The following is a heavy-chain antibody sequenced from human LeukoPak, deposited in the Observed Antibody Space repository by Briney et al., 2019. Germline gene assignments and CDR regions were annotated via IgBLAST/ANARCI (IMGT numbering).Heavy chain of an antibody. Sequence: SETLSLTCTVSGGSISSYYWSWIRQPPGKGLEWIGYIYYSGSTNYNPSLKSRVTISVDTSKNQFSLKLSSVTAADTAVYYCARSLPFSAAADAFDIWGQGTMVTVSS. CDR1: GGSISSYY. J-gene: IGHJ3*02. V-gene: IGHV4-59*08. CDR2: IYYSGST. D-gene: IGHD2-15*01. CDR3: ARSLPFSAAADAFDI.